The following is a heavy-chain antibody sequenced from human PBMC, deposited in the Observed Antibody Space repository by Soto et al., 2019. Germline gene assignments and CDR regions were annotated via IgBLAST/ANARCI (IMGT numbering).Heavy chain of an antibody. Sequence: QVQLQQWGAGLLKPSETLSLTCAVYGGSFSGYYWSWIRQPPGKGLAWIGEINHSGSTNYNPSLKSRVTISVDTSKNQFSLKLSSVTAADTAVYYCARADSGSGSPFGNWFDPWGQGTLVTVSS. CDR3: ARADSGSGSPFGNWFDP. CDR1: GGSFSGYY. D-gene: IGHD3-10*01. J-gene: IGHJ5*02. CDR2: INHSGST. V-gene: IGHV4-34*01.